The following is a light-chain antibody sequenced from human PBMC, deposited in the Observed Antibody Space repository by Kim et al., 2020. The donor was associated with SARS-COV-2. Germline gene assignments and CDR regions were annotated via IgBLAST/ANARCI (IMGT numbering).Light chain of an antibody. J-gene: IGKJ4*01. CDR3: QQRSNWPPLT. V-gene: IGKV3-11*01. CDR1: QSVSSY. Sequence: LSPGERATLTCRASQSVSSYLAWYQQKPGQAPRLLIYDASNRATGIPARFSGSGSGTDFTLTISSLEPEDFAVYYCQQRSNWPPLTFGGGTKLEI. CDR2: DAS.